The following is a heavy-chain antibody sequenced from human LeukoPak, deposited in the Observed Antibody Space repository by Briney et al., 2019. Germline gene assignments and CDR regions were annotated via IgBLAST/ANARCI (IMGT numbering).Heavy chain of an antibody. CDR3: AKVNGIAVAEFDY. V-gene: IGHV3-23*01. D-gene: IGHD6-19*01. Sequence: PGGSLRLFCGASGFTFSSYAMSWVRQAPGKGREWGSAISGSGGSTYYADSVKGRFTISRDNSKNTLYLQMNSLRAEDTAVYYCAKVNGIAVAEFDYWGQGTLVTVSS. J-gene: IGHJ4*02. CDR1: GFTFSSYA. CDR2: ISGSGGST.